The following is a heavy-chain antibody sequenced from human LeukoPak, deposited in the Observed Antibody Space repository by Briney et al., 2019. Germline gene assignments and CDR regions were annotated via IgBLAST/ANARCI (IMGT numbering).Heavy chain of an antibody. J-gene: IGHJ4*02. CDR2: DYYSEST. CDR3: ARLPIAVDAYYFDY. Sequence: PSETLSLICTVSGRPISSYYWLWLRQPPGKGREGVGYDYYSESTNYNPSLKSRVTISVDTSKNQFSLKLSSVTAADTAVYYCARLPIAVDAYYFDYWGEGTLVTVSS. V-gene: IGHV4-59*08. CDR1: GRPISSYY. D-gene: IGHD6-19*01.